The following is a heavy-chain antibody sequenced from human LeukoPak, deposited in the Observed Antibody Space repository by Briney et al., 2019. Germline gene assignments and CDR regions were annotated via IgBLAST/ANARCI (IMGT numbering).Heavy chain of an antibody. CDR3: ARRRVYYDLCGYYYYIDV. CDR1: VGSLSSDY. J-gene: IGHJ6*03. V-gene: IGHV4-59*08. CDR2: VYYTGIT. D-gene: IGHD3-3*01. Sequence: SETLSLTPTLSVGSLSSDYWHCIRSPPGRGVAWIGNVYYTGITIYRSSLDRRGTISVDTSNTQFSLRLTSMAAADAAVYYCARRRVYYDLCGYYYYIDVWGKGTTVTVSS.